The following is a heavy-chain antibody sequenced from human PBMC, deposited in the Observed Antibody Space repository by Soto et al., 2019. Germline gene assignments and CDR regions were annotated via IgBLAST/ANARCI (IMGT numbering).Heavy chain of an antibody. CDR1: GFTFSSYA. CDR3: AKVPSGSYYYFDY. CDR2: ISGSGGST. V-gene: IGHV3-23*01. Sequence: VRLSCAASGFTFSSYAMSWVRQAPGKGLEWVSAISGSGGSTYYADSVKGRFTISRDNSKNTLYLQMNSLRAEDTAVYYCAKVPSGSYYYFDYWGQGTLVTVSS. J-gene: IGHJ4*02. D-gene: IGHD1-26*01.